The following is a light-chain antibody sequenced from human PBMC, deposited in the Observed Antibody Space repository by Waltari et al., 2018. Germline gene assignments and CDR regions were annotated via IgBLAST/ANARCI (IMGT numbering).Light chain of an antibody. CDR2: DVN. CDR3: SSYAGSYTA. J-gene: IGLJ3*02. CDR1: SSDVGGYNF. V-gene: IGLV2-11*01. Sequence: QSALTQPRSVSGSPGQSVTISCPGTSSDVGGYNFVSWYQQYSGKAPKLIIYDVNKRPSGVPDRFSGSKSANTASLTISGLQTEDEADYYCSSYAGSYTAFGGGTKLTVL.